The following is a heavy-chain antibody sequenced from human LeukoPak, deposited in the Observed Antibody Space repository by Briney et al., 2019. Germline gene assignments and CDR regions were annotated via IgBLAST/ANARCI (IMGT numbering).Heavy chain of an antibody. Sequence: SETLSPTCTVSGGSISSYYWSWVRQPPGKGLEGIGYIYYSGSTNYNPSLKSRVTISVDTSKNQFSLKLSSVTAADTAVYYCARDVYGDYEDGAHAFDIWGQGTMVTVSS. J-gene: IGHJ3*02. CDR1: GGSISSYY. D-gene: IGHD4-17*01. CDR3: ARDVYGDYEDGAHAFDI. CDR2: IYYSGST. V-gene: IGHV4-59*01.